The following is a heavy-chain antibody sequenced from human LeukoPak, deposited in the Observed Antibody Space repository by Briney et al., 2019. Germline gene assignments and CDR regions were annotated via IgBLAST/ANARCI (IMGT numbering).Heavy chain of an antibody. V-gene: IGHV1-69*13. D-gene: IGHD5-18*01. Sequence: GASVKVSCTASGGTFSSYAISWVRQAPGQGLEWMGGIIPIFGTANYAQKFQGRVTITADESTSTAYMELSSLRSEDTAVYYCARELGYSYGPFDYWGQGTLVTVSS. CDR3: ARELGYSYGPFDY. CDR2: IIPIFGTA. CDR1: GGTFSSYA. J-gene: IGHJ4*02.